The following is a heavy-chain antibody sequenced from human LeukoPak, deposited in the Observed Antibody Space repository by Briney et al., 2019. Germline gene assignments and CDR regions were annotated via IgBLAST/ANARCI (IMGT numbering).Heavy chain of an antibody. D-gene: IGHD6-13*01. CDR2: ISGSGGST. Sequence: GGSLRLSCAASGFTFSSYAMSWVRQAPGKGLEWVSAISGSGGSTYYADSVKGRFTISRDNSKNTLYLQMNSLRAEDTAVYYCANRGYSSSWYSFDYWGQGNLVTVSS. V-gene: IGHV3-23*01. CDR3: ANRGYSSSWYSFDY. J-gene: IGHJ4*02. CDR1: GFTFSSYA.